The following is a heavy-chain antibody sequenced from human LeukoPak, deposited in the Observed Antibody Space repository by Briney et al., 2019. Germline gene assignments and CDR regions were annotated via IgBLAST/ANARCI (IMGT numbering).Heavy chain of an antibody. CDR3: ARAMVRGVIPV. CDR1: GFTLSSYW. D-gene: IGHD3-10*01. CDR2: IKHDGSET. J-gene: IGHJ4*02. Sequence: GSLRLSCAASGFTLSSYWMTWVRQAPGKGLEWVANIKHDGSETYYVDSVKNRFTISRDNAKNSLYLQMNSLRADDTAMYYCARAMVRGVIPVWGQGTLVIVSS. V-gene: IGHV3-7*04.